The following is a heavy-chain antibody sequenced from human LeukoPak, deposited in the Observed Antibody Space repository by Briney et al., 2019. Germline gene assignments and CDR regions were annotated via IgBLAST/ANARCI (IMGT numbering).Heavy chain of an antibody. D-gene: IGHD6-13*01. Sequence: PGGSLRLSCAASGFTFSSYAMHWVRQAPGKGLEWVAVISYDGSNKYYADSVKGRFTISRDSSKNTLYLQMNSLRADDTAVYYCARESSSSWCSFDPWGQGTLVTVSS. CDR3: ARESSSSWCSFDP. CDR1: GFTFSSYA. J-gene: IGHJ5*02. CDR2: ISYDGSNK. V-gene: IGHV3-30*14.